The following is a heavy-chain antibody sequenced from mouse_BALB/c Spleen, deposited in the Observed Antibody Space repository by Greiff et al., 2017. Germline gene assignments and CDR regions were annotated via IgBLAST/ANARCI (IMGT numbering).Heavy chain of an antibody. J-gene: IGHJ4*01. CDR1: GFTFSSFG. CDR3: ARSDDSPDYAMDY. Sequence: EVQLVESGGGLVQPGGSRKLSCAASGFTFSSFGMHWVRQAPEKGLEWVAYISSGSSTIYYADTVKGRFTITRDNPKNTLFLQMTSLRSEDTAVYYCARSDDSPDYAMDYGGQGTSVTVSS. D-gene: IGHD2-4*01. V-gene: IGHV5-17*02. CDR2: ISSGSSTI.